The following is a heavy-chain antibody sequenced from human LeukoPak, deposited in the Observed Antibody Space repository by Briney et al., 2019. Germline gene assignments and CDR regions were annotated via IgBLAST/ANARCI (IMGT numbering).Heavy chain of an antibody. V-gene: IGHV1-69*05. CDR3: ARDPLRGSYYYDSSGYLSYQH. Sequence: SVKVSCKASGDTFSSYAISWVRQAPGQGLEWMGRIIPIFGTANYAQKFQGRVTITTDESTSTAYMELSSLRSEDTAVYYCARDPLRGSYYYDSSGYLSYQHWGQGALVTVSS. CDR1: GDTFSSYA. D-gene: IGHD3-22*01. CDR2: IIPIFGTA. J-gene: IGHJ1*01.